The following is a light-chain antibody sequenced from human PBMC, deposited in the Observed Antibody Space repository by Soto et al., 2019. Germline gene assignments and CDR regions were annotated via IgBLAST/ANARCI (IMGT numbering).Light chain of an antibody. CDR2: AAS. Sequence: AIRMTQSPSSFSASTGDRVTITCRASQGISSYLAWYQQKPGKAPKLLIYAASTLRSGVPSRFRGSGSGTDFTLTIRSLQSEDFATYYCQHYYSYPEITFGQGTRLEIK. J-gene: IGKJ5*01. CDR3: QHYYSYPEIT. CDR1: QGISSY. V-gene: IGKV1-8*01.